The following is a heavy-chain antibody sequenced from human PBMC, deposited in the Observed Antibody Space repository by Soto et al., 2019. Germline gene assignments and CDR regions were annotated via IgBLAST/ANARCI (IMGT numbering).Heavy chain of an antibody. Sequence: QVQLQESGPGLVKPSQTLSLTCTVSGGSISSGGYYWSWIRQHPGKGLEWIGYIYYSGSTYYNPSLKSRVTISVDTSKNQFSLKLSSVTPADTAVYYCARWAYDSSVTGAFDIWGQGTMVTVSS. CDR2: IYYSGST. CDR3: ARWAYDSSVTGAFDI. D-gene: IGHD3-22*01. V-gene: IGHV4-31*03. J-gene: IGHJ3*02. CDR1: GGSISSGGYY.